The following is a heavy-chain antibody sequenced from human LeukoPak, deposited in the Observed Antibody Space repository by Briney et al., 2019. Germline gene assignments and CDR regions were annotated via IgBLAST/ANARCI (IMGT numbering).Heavy chain of an antibody. Sequence: SETLSLTCTVSGGSSSRYYWSWIRQPPGKGLEWIGNIYYSGDTSYNPSLQSRVTISVDRSKNQFSLKLSSATAADTAVYYCATSPIFGVVSYWGQGTLVTVSS. V-gene: IGHV4-59*01. D-gene: IGHD3-3*02. J-gene: IGHJ4*02. CDR1: GGSSSRYY. CDR2: IYYSGDT. CDR3: ATSPIFGVVSY.